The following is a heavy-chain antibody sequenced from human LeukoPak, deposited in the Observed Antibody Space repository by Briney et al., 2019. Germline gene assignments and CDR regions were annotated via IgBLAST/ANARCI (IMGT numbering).Heavy chain of an antibody. CDR2: IRYDGSNK. CDR1: GFTFSSYG. V-gene: IGHV3-30*02. D-gene: IGHD3-9*01. CDR3: AKDPRYFDWLSLDY. J-gene: IGHJ4*02. Sequence: PGGSLRLSCAASGFTFSSYGMHWVRQAPGKRLEWVAFIRYDGSNKYYADSVKGRFTISRDNSKNTLYLQMNSLRAEDTAVYYCAKDPRYFDWLSLDYWGQGTLVTVSS.